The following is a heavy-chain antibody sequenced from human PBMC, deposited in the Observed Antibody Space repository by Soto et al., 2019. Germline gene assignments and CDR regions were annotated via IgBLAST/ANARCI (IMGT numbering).Heavy chain of an antibody. CDR3: ARCLKGHYGTDV. V-gene: IGHV3-74*01. Sequence: GGSLRLSCAASRFTFNSYWMHWVRQAPGKGLVWVSRINGDGSTTNYADSVKGRFTISRDNAKNTLDLQMYSLTAEDTAVYFCARCLKGHYGTDVWDLGTTVIVSS. CDR2: INGDGSTT. J-gene: IGHJ6*02. CDR1: RFTFNSYW.